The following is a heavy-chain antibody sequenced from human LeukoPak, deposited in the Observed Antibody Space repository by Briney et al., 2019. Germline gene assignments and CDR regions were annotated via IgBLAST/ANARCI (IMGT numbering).Heavy chain of an antibody. CDR1: GFTFSSYW. Sequence: GGSLRLSCAASGFTFSSYWMHWVRQAPGKGLEWVAVISYDGSNKYYADSVKGRFTISRDNSKNTLYLQMNSLRAEDTAVYYCARELGYSSSQWDYWGQGTLVTVSS. CDR3: ARELGYSSSQWDY. D-gene: IGHD6-13*01. V-gene: IGHV3-30-3*01. CDR2: ISYDGSNK. J-gene: IGHJ4*02.